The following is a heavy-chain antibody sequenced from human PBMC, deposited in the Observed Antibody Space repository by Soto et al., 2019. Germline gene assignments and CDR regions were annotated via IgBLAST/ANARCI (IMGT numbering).Heavy chain of an antibody. CDR1: GYTFTSYG. V-gene: IGHV1-18*01. Sequence: QVQLVQSGAEVKKPGASVKVSCKASGYTFTSYGISWVRQAPGQGLEWMGWISAYNGNTNYAQKLQGRVTMTTDTSTGTAYMGRGSLRSDDTAVYYCARVQGGGYGGGGYYFDYWGQGTLVTVSS. CDR3: ARVQGGGYGGGGYYFDY. D-gene: IGHD1-26*01. J-gene: IGHJ4*02. CDR2: ISAYNGNT.